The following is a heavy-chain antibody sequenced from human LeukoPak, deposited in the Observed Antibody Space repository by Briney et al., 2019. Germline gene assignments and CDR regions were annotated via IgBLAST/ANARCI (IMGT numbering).Heavy chain of an antibody. CDR3: ARALRWFYFDY. V-gene: IGHV4-30-4*01. CDR2: IYYSGST. D-gene: IGHD4-23*01. Sequence: NPSETLSLTCTVSGGSISSGDYYWSWIRQPPGKGLEWIGYIYYSGSTYYNPSLKSRVTISVDTSKNQFSLKLSSVTAADTAVYYCARALRWFYFDYWGQGTLVTVSS. CDR1: GGSISSGDYY. J-gene: IGHJ4*02.